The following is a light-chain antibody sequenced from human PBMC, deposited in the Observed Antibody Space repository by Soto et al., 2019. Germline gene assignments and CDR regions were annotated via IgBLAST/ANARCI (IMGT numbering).Light chain of an antibody. J-gene: IGKJ5*01. CDR3: QQYNSYL. CDR2: DAS. V-gene: IGKV1-5*01. Sequence: DIQMTHSPSTLSASVGDRVTITCRASQSINTWLAWYQQKPGKAPKLLIYDASNLESGVPSRFSGTGSGTEFTLTISSLQPDDSATYYCQQYNSYLFGQGTRLEIK. CDR1: QSINTW.